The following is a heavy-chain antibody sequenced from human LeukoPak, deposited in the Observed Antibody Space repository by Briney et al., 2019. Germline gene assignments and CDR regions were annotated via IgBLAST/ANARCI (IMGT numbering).Heavy chain of an antibody. CDR3: AKSPQWLIFDY. CDR1: GFSVSSNY. J-gene: IGHJ4*02. CDR2: ISGSGGST. D-gene: IGHD6-19*01. Sequence: PGGSLRLSCAASGFSVSSNYMTWVRQAPGKGLEWVSAISGSGGSTYYADSVKGRFTISRDNSKNTLYLQMNSLRAEDTAVYYCAKSPQWLIFDYWGQGTLVTVSS. V-gene: IGHV3-23*01.